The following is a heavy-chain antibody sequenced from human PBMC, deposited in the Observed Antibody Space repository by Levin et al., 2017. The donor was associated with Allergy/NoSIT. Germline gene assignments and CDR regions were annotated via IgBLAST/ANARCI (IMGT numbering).Heavy chain of an antibody. J-gene: IGHJ3*02. CDR3: ARGPIVGAAVGVNAFDI. V-gene: IGHV1-8*02. CDR2: MNPNSGNT. Sequence: ASVKVSCKASGYTFTSYDINWVRQATGQGLEWMAWMNPNSGNTGYPQKFQGRVTMTRDTSISTAYMELSSLTSEDTAVYYCARGPIVGAAVGVNAFDIWGQGTMVTVSS. D-gene: IGHD1-26*01. CDR1: GYTFTSYD.